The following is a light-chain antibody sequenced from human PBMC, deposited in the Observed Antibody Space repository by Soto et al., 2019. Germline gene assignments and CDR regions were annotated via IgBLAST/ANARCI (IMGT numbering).Light chain of an antibody. CDR2: GAS. V-gene: IGKV3-15*01. CDR3: QQYNNWPLT. J-gene: IGKJ4*01. Sequence: EIVMTQSPATLYVSPGERATLSCRASQSVSSNLAWYQQKPGQAPRLLIYGASTRATGIPARFSGSGSGTEFTLTSSSLQSEDCAVYYCQQYNNWPLTFGGGTKVEIK. CDR1: QSVSSN.